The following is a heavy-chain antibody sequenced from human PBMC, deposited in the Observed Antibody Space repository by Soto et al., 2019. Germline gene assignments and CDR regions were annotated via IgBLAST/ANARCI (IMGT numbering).Heavy chain of an antibody. Sequence: GGSLRLSCAASGITFSSNWMHWVRQAPGKGLVWVSRINGAGSSTNYADSVKGRFTISRGNSKNTLYLQMNSLRAEDTAVYYCARDRPMDYYMDVWGKGTTVTVSS. V-gene: IGHV3-74*01. CDR2: INGAGSST. CDR1: GITFSSNW. D-gene: IGHD2-2*03. J-gene: IGHJ6*03. CDR3: ARDRPMDYYMDV.